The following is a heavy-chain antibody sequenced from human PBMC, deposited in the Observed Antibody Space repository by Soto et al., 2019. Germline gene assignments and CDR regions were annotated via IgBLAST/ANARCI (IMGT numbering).Heavy chain of an antibody. CDR2: ISISGSTI. J-gene: IGHJ3*02. D-gene: IGHD2-2*01. CDR1: GFSFRDYY. CDR3: ARQIGEVAAADAFDM. V-gene: IGHV3-11*01. Sequence: QVQLVESGGGLVKPGGSLRLSCAASGFSFRDYYMSWIRQAPGKGLEWVSYISISGSTIYYADSVKGRFTISRDNAKKSLYLQMSSLRAEDTAVYYCARQIGEVAAADAFDMWGQGTMLTVSS.